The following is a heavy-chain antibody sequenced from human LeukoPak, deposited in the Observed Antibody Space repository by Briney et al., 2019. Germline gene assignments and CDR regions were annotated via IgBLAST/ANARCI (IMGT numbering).Heavy chain of an antibody. CDR2: IKQDGSEK. Sequence: PGGSLRLSCAASGLTFSSYWMSWVRQAPGKGLEWVANIKQDGSEKYYVDSVKGRFTISRDNAKNSLYLQMNSLRAEDTAVYYCYGSGSYFYFDYWGQGTLVTVSS. CDR3: YGSGSYFYFDY. V-gene: IGHV3-7*03. CDR1: GLTFSSYW. J-gene: IGHJ4*02. D-gene: IGHD3-10*01.